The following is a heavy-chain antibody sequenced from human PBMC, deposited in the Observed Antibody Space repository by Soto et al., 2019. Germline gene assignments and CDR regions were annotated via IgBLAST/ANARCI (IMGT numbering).Heavy chain of an antibody. D-gene: IGHD3-22*01. V-gene: IGHV3-15*07. CDR2: VKSKNDGGTT. CDR1: GFTFSNDW. J-gene: IGHJ4*01. Sequence: GGSLRLSCAASGFTFSNDWINWVRQTPGRGLEWVGRVKSKNDGGTTDFAAPVKGRFAISRDDSKIMVYLEMNRLQTDDTAIYYCTTDSYITTKTDRFDYWGHGTMVTVSS. CDR3: TTDSYITTKTDRFDY.